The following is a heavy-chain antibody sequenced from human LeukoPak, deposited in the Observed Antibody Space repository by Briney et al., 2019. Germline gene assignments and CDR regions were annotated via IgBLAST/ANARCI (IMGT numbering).Heavy chain of an antibody. CDR2: IYYTGST. Sequence: SETLSLTCTVSGGSISSYYWSWIRQPPGKGLEWIGYIYYTGSTNYNPSLKSRVTISLDTSKNQVSLKLSSVTAADTAVYYCARDPAGGAFDMWGQGTMVTVSS. V-gene: IGHV4-59*01. CDR1: GGSISSYY. CDR3: ARDPAGGAFDM. D-gene: IGHD2-2*01. J-gene: IGHJ3*02.